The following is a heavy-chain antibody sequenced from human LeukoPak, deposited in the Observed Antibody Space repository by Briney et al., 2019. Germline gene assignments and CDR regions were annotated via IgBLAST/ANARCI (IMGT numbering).Heavy chain of an antibody. CDR1: GFAFNTYW. D-gene: IGHD3-16*01. CDR2: INLDGNEV. J-gene: IGHJ4*01. CDR3: ASGRHDFVH. Sequence: PGGSLRLSCAASGFAFNTYWMTWVRQAPGKGLEWVANINLDGNEVHYVDSLNDRFTISRDNARNSLYLQMSSLRAEDTAVYYCASGRHDFVHWGHGTLVTVSS. V-gene: IGHV3-7*01.